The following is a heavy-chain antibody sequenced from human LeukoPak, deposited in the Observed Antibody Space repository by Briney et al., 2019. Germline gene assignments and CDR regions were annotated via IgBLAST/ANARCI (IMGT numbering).Heavy chain of an antibody. CDR1: GGSFSGYY. Sequence: SETLSLTCAVYGGSFSGYYWSWIRQPPGKGLEWIGTMYHSGSTNYNPSLKSRVTISVDTSKNQLSLKLSSVTAEDTAVYFCARGFRGDNFDYWGQGTLVTVSS. CDR3: ARGFRGDNFDY. V-gene: IGHV4-34*01. CDR2: MYHSGST. D-gene: IGHD7-27*01. J-gene: IGHJ4*02.